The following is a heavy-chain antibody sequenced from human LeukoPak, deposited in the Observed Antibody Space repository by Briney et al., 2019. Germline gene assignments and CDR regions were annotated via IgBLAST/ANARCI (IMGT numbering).Heavy chain of an antibody. J-gene: IGHJ4*02. D-gene: IGHD1-26*01. CDR2: INPSGGST. CDR1: RYTFTSYY. V-gene: IGHV1-46*01. Sequence: ASVKVSCKASRYTFTSYYMHWVRQAPGQGLEWMGIINPSGGSTSYAQKFQGRVTMTRDTSTSTVYMELSSLRSEDTAVYYCARDGKWELPFDYWGQGTLVTVSS. CDR3: ARDGKWELPFDY.